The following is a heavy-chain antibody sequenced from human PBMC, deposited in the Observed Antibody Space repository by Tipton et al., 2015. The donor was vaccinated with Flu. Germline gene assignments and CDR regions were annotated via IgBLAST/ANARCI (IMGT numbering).Heavy chain of an antibody. CDR2: LSFDGSEK. V-gene: IGHV3-30*18. CDR1: GFTFTNFA. Sequence: CAASGFTFTNFALHWVRQAPGKGLEWVAILSFDGSEKYYADSVKGRFTISRDDSKNTLYLQMNSLRPEDTAVYYCAKVTGFCAGDSCFSDSYNFYFYAMDVWGQGTTVTVSS. D-gene: IGHD2-15*01. J-gene: IGHJ6*02. CDR3: AKVTGFCAGDSCFSDSYNFYFYAMDV.